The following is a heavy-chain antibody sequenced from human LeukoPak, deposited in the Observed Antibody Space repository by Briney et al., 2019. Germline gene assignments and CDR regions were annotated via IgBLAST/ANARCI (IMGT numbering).Heavy chain of an antibody. CDR1: GFTFSSYA. V-gene: IGHV3-9*01. CDR3: AKDRAFDILTGYTFYY. Sequence: GGSLRLSCAASGFTFSSYAMHWVRQAPGKGLEWVSGISWNSGSIGYADSVKGRFTISRDNAKNSLYLQMNSLRAEDTALYYCAKDRAFDILTGYTFYYWGQGTLVTVSS. CDR2: ISWNSGSI. J-gene: IGHJ4*02. D-gene: IGHD3-9*01.